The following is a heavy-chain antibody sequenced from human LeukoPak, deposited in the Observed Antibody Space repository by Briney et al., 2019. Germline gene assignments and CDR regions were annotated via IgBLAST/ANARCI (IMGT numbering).Heavy chain of an antibody. CDR1: GFTFSSYG. D-gene: IGHD1-26*01. Sequence: PGGSLRLSCAASGFTFSSYGMHWVRQAPGEGLDWVAFIHHDGSNKYYADSVRGRFTISRDNSKNTLYLQMNSLRAGDTAVYYCARGGPSGDFDYWGQGTLVTVSS. CDR3: ARGGPSGDFDY. V-gene: IGHV3-30*02. CDR2: IHHDGSNK. J-gene: IGHJ4*02.